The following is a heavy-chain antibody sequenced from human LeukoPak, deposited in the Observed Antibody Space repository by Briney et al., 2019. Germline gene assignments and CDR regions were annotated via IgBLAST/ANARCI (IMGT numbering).Heavy chain of an antibody. CDR1: GFTFPTYG. D-gene: IGHD4-17*01. J-gene: IGHJ4*02. V-gene: IGHV3-33*01. CDR2: VWSDGNGK. Sequence: GRSLRLSCAASGFTFPTYGMHWGRQAPGKGLEWVALVWSDGNGKFYADSVKGRFTISRDNSKNTVYLQMNSLRAEDTAVYYCVSVLTVTFDSWGQGTLVTVSS. CDR3: VSVLTVTFDS.